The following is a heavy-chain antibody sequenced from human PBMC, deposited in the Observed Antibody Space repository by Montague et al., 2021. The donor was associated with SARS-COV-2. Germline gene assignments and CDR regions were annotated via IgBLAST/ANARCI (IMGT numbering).Heavy chain of an antibody. J-gene: IGHJ6*02. D-gene: IGHD3-10*01. CDR1: GFTFDDYA. CDR3: AKEGGYGSGGYRIRVYGMDV. V-gene: IGHV3-9*01. Sequence: SLRLSCAASGFTFDDYAMHWVRQAPGKGLEWVSSISWSSANIGYADSAKGRFTISRDNAKNSLYLQMNNLRAEDTALYYCAKEGGYGSGGYRIRVYGMDVWGQGTTVTVSS. CDR2: ISWSSANI.